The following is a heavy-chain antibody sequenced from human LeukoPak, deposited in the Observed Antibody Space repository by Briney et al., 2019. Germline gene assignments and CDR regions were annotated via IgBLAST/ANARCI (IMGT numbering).Heavy chain of an antibody. Sequence: GGSLRLSCAASGFTFSSYGMHWVRQAPGKGLEWVAVIWYGGSNKYYADSVKGRFTISRDNSKNTLYLQMNSLRAEDTAVYYCAKEVGYYGSSDGAFDIWGQGTMVTVSS. J-gene: IGHJ3*02. D-gene: IGHD3-22*01. CDR1: GFTFSSYG. V-gene: IGHV3-30*02. CDR3: AKEVGYYGSSDGAFDI. CDR2: IWYGGSNK.